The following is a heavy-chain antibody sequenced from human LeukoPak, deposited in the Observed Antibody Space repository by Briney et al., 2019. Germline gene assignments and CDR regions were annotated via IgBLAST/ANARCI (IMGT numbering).Heavy chain of an antibody. CDR1: GGTFSSYA. Sequence: TVKVSCKASGGTFSSYAISWVRQAPGQGLEWMGRIIPILGIANYAQKFQGRVTITADKSTSTAYMELSSLRSEDTAVYYCASEGPYYYDSSGHSNLPFDYWGQGTLVTVSS. D-gene: IGHD3-22*01. CDR2: IIPILGIA. V-gene: IGHV1-69*04. J-gene: IGHJ4*02. CDR3: ASEGPYYYDSSGHSNLPFDY.